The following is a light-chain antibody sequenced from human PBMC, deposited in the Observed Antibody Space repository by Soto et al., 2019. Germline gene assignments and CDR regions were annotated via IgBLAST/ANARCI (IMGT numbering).Light chain of an antibody. V-gene: IGKV3-20*01. CDR1: QSVSSSY. Sequence: EIVLTQSPGTLSLSPGERATLSCRASQSVSSSYLAWYQQKPGQAPRLLIYGASSRVTGIPDRFSGSGSGTDFTLTISRLEPEDFAVYYCQQYGSSPPFGGGTKVEIK. CDR2: GAS. CDR3: QQYGSSPP. J-gene: IGKJ4*01.